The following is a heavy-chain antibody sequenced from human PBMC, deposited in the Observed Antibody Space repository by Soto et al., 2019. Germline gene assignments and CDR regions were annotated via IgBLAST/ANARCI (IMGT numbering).Heavy chain of an antibody. V-gene: IGHV4-59*08. CDR3: ARRYGSCFDY. D-gene: IGHD5-18*01. J-gene: IGHJ4*02. CDR1: GGSISSYY. Sequence: QVQLQESGPGLVKPSETLSLTCTVSGGSISSYYWSWIRQPPGKGLEWIGYIYYSGSTNYNPSLKSRVTISVDTSKNRFSLKLSSVTAAHTAVYCCARRYGSCFDYWGQGTLVTVSS. CDR2: IYYSGST.